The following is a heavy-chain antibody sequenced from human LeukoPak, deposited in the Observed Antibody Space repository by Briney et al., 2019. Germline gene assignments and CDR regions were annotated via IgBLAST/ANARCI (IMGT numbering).Heavy chain of an antibody. CDR1: GFNFNDYW. Sequence: GGSLRLSCVGSGFNFNDYWMSWVRQPPGKGLEWVANIRQDGSEKNYMDSVEGRFTISRDNTKNTLSLQMNSLRVEDTAVYYCVLVLDYWGRGTQVTVSS. V-gene: IGHV3-7*01. D-gene: IGHD4/OR15-4a*01. CDR3: VLVLDY. CDR2: IRQDGSEK. J-gene: IGHJ4*02.